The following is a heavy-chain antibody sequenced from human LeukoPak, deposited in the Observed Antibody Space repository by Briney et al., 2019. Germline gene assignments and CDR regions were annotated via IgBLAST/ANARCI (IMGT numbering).Heavy chain of an antibody. J-gene: IGHJ4*02. V-gene: IGHV3-48*01. CDR1: EFTFSTYS. CDR2: ISSGSNTI. CDR3: ARRVGATYYFDW. D-gene: IGHD1-26*01. Sequence: GGSLRLSCVASEFTFSTYSMNWVRQAPGKGLEWISYISSGSNTIYYADSVKGRFTISRDNAKNSPYLQMNSLRAEDMAVYYCARRVGATYYFDWWGQGTLVTVSS.